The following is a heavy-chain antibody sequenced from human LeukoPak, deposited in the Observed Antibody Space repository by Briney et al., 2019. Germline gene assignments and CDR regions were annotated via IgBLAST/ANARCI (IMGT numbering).Heavy chain of an antibody. J-gene: IGHJ1*01. CDR2: IYYSGST. CDR3: ARVGYYYDSSGYYSPAEYFQH. D-gene: IGHD3-22*01. Sequence: SETLSLTCTVSGGSISSGDYYWSWIRQPPGKGLEWIGYIYYSGSTYYNPSLKSRVTISVDTSKNQFSLTLSSVTAADTAVYYCARVGYYYDSSGYYSPAEYFQHWGQGTLVTVSS. V-gene: IGHV4-30-4*01. CDR1: GGSISSGDYY.